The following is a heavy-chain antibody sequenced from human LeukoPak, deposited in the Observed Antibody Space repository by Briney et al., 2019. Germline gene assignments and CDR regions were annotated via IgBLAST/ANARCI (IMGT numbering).Heavy chain of an antibody. Sequence: PSQTLSLTCTVSGGSISSYYWSWVRQPPGKGLEWIGYIYYSGRTNYNPSLKSRVSMPVDKSKNQFSLRLSSVTAADTAVYYCARTTVTTWRYYFNYWGQGTLVTVSS. CDR1: GGSISSYY. CDR3: ARTTVTTWRYYFNY. D-gene: IGHD4-17*01. CDR2: IYYSGRT. J-gene: IGHJ4*02. V-gene: IGHV4-59*01.